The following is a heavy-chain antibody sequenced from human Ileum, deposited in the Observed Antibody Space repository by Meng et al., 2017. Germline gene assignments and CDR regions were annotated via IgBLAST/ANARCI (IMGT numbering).Heavy chain of an antibody. V-gene: IGHV1-2*02. J-gene: IGHJ4*02. D-gene: IGHD2-2*01. CDR3: ASPVGVVPAAEAFDY. Sequence: WVRQAPGQGLEWMGWINPHRDGANDAQNLQVRVTMTRDTSISTAYMELSRLRSDDTAVYYCASPVGVVPAAEAFDYWGQGTLVTVSS. CDR2: INPHRDGA.